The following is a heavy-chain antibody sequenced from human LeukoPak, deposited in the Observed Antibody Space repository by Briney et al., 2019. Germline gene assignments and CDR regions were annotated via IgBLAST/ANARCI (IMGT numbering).Heavy chain of an antibody. J-gene: IGHJ4*02. Sequence: GGSLRLSCAASRFTFSSFEMNWVRQTPGKGLEWISYISNSGSTIYYTDSVKGRFTVSRDNSKNTLYLQMNSLRSEDTAVYYCARTRAVAMTSSDYWGQGTLVTVSS. CDR3: ARTRAVAMTSSDY. V-gene: IGHV3-48*03. CDR2: ISNSGSTI. D-gene: IGHD5-12*01. CDR1: RFTFSSFE.